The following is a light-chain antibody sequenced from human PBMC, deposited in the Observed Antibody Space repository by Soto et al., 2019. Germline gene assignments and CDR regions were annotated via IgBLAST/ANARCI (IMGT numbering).Light chain of an antibody. Sequence: DIQMTQSPSTLSASIGDRITISCRASQNIDTWLAWYQQRPGEAPKLLIYTASNLENGVPSRFSGSGSGTAFTLTISSLQREDFATYYCQQYGDSSRSFGQGTQVE. CDR1: QNIDTW. CDR3: QQYGDSSRS. J-gene: IGKJ1*01. CDR2: TAS. V-gene: IGKV1-5*03.